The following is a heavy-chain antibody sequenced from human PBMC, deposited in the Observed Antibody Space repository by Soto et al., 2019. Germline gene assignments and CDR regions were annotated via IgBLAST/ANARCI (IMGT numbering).Heavy chain of an antibody. Sequence: PGGSLRLSCAASGFTFSSYSLNWVRQAPGKGLEWVSSISSSSSYIYYADSVKGRFTISRDNAKNSLYLQMNSLRAEDTAVYYCARDSYYDFWSGYYRGTRYYGMDVWGQGTTVTVSS. V-gene: IGHV3-21*01. D-gene: IGHD3-3*01. J-gene: IGHJ6*02. CDR3: ARDSYYDFWSGYYRGTRYYGMDV. CDR2: ISSSSSYI. CDR1: GFTFSSYS.